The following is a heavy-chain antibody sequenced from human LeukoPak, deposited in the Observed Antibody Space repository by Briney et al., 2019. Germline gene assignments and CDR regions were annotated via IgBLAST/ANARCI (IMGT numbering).Heavy chain of an antibody. CDR2: IRSKAHGGTT. CDR3: ARDQVYYDFWSAY. J-gene: IGHJ4*02. CDR1: GFTFGDYS. Sequence: AGGSLRLSCTGSGFTFGDYSMNWVRQAPGKGLEWVAVIRSKAHGGTTEYAASVKGRFTFSRDDSRSVAYLQMNNLRTEDTAVYYCARDQVYYDFWSAYWGQGTLVTVSS. V-gene: IGHV3-49*04. D-gene: IGHD3-3*01.